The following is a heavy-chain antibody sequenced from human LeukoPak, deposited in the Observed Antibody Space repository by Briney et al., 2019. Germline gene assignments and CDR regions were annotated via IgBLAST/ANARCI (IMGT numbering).Heavy chain of an antibody. CDR2: IYHSGST. V-gene: IGHV4-4*02. CDR1: GGSISSSNW. CDR3: ARDGIVATITPFDY. J-gene: IGHJ4*02. D-gene: IGHD5-12*01. Sequence: SETLSLTCAVSGGSISSSNWWSWVRQPPGKGLEWIGEIYHSGSTYYNPSLKSRVTISVDTSKNQFSLKLSSVTAADTAVYYCARDGIVATITPFDYWGQGTLVTVSS.